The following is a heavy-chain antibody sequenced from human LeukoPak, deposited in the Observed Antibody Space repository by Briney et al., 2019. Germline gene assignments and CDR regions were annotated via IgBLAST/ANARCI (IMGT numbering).Heavy chain of an antibody. D-gene: IGHD2-21*02. Sequence: QTGGSLRLSCAASGFTFSSYAMHWVRQAPGKGLEYVSAISSNGGSTYYANSVKGRFTISRDNSKNTLYLQMGSLRAEDMAVYYCAREYVPRLLRGCMDVWGQGTTVTVSS. CDR3: AREYVPRLLRGCMDV. CDR1: GFTFSSYA. V-gene: IGHV3-64*01. J-gene: IGHJ6*02. CDR2: ISSNGGST.